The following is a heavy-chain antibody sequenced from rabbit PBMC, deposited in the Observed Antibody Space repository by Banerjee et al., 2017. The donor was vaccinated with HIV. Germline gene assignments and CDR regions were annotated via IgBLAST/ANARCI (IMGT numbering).Heavy chain of an antibody. CDR3: ARNYVNVFDP. V-gene: IGHV1S45*01. J-gene: IGHJ2*01. D-gene: IGHD1-1*01. Sequence: QQQLEESGGGLVKPGGTLTLTCTASGFSFSSIYWICWVRQAPGKGLEWIACIDTGDGDTDYANWPKGRFTMTKASSTTVTLQMTSLTAADTATYFCARNYVNVFDPWGQGTLVTVS. CDR1: GFSFSSIYW. CDR2: IDTGDGDT.